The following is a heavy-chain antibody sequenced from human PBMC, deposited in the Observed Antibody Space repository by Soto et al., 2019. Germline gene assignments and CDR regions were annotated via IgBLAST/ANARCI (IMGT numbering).Heavy chain of an antibody. D-gene: IGHD1-1*01. CDR1: GYAFTTYG. V-gene: IGHV1-18*01. CDR2: ISAHNGNT. Sequence: QVHLVQSGAEVKKPGASVKVSCKGSGYAFTTYGITWVRQAPGQGLEWMGWISAHNGNTNYAQKLQGSVTVTRDTSKGPAYMELRSLRSDDTSVYYCARGRYGDYWGQGALVTVSS. J-gene: IGHJ4*02. CDR3: ARGRYGDY.